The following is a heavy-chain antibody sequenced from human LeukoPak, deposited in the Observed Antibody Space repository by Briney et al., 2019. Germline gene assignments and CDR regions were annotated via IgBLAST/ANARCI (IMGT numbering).Heavy chain of an antibody. CDR3: ARDVSVTHEGYYYYYMDV. V-gene: IGHV3-30*19. Sequence: GGSLRLSCTESGFTFSSYVMHWVRQAPGKGLEWVAVISYYGSNKYYADSVKGRFTISRDNSKNTLYLQMNSLRAEDTAVYYCARDVSVTHEGYYYYYMDVWGKGTTVTVSS. CDR2: ISYYGSNK. CDR1: GFTFSSYV. J-gene: IGHJ6*03. D-gene: IGHD4-23*01.